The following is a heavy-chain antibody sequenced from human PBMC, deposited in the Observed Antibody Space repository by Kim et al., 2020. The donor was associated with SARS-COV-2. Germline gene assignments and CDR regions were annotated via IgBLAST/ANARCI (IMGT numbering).Heavy chain of an antibody. V-gene: IGHV3-33*01. CDR1: GFTFSSYG. J-gene: IGHJ4*02. Sequence: GGSLRLSCAASGFTFSSYGMHWVRQAPGKGLEWVAVIWYDGSNKYYADSVKGRFTISRDNSKNTLYLQMNSLRAEDTAVYYCARNSRGGSGWYLVDYWGQGTLVTVSS. CDR3: ARNSRGGSGWYLVDY. D-gene: IGHD6-19*01. CDR2: IWYDGSNK.